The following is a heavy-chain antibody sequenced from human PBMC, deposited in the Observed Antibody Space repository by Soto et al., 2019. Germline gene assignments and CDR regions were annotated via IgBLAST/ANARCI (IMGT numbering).Heavy chain of an antibody. CDR3: TRGGDYGGNVFDY. Sequence: QVQLVESGGGVVQPGRPLRLSCAASGFTFNNNDMHWVRQAPGKGLEWVAVIWYDGSHENYADFVKGRFTISRDNSKNTLYLQMNTLRVEETAVYYCTRGGDYGGNVFDYWGQGTLVTVSS. CDR2: IWYDGSHE. D-gene: IGHD4-17*01. J-gene: IGHJ4*02. CDR1: GFTFNNND. V-gene: IGHV3-33*01.